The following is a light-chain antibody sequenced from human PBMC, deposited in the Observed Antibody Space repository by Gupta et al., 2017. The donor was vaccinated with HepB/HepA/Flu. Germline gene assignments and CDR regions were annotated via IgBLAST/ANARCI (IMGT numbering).Light chain of an antibody. J-gene: IGLJ3*02. CDR2: INN. CDR3: AAWDDSLIGPV. V-gene: IGLV1-44*01. Sequence: QSVLTQPPSASGTPGQRVTIPCSGSSSNIGVNTVNWYQQLPGTAPKLLIYINNRRPSGVPDRFSGSKSGTSASLAISGLQSEDEADYYCAAWDDSLIGPVFGGGTKLTVL. CDR1: SSNIGVNT.